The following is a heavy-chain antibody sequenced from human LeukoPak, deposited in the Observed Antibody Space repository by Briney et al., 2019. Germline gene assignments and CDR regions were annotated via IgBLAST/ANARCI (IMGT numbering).Heavy chain of an antibody. J-gene: IGHJ5*02. CDR2: ISGSGHST. V-gene: IGHV3-23*01. Sequence: PGGSLRLSCAASGFTFSIYAMSWVRQAPGKGLEWVSAISGSGHSTYYADSVKGRFTISRDNSKNTLYLQMNSLRGEDTAVYYCAKDSPHGSGNYARFDPWGQGTLVTVSS. D-gene: IGHD3-10*01. CDR1: GFTFSIYA. CDR3: AKDSPHGSGNYARFDP.